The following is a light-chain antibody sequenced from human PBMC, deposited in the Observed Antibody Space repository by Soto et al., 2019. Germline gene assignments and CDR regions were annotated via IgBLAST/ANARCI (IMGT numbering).Light chain of an antibody. CDR2: KAS. CDR1: QSVSRW. V-gene: IGKV1-5*03. Sequence: DIQMTQSPSTLSASVGDRVTITCRASQSVSRWLAWYKQKPGEAPKLLIYKASNLESGVPSRFSGSGSGTEFTLTISSLQPEDLATYYCQHYSAFSVTFGQGTKVDIK. CDR3: QHYSAFSVT. J-gene: IGKJ1*01.